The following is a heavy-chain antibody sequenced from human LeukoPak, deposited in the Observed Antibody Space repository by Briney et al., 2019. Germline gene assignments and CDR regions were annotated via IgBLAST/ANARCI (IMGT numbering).Heavy chain of an antibody. CDR3: AREVVDGGYGMDV. V-gene: IGHV1-69*01. J-gene: IGHJ6*04. CDR2: IIPIFGTA. Sequence: GSSVTVSCKASGGTFSSYAISWVRQAPGQGFEWMGGIIPIFGTANYAQKFQGRVTITADESTSTAYMELSSLRSEDTAVYYCAREVVDGGYGMDVWGKGTTVTVSS. D-gene: IGHD2-21*01. CDR1: GGTFSSYA.